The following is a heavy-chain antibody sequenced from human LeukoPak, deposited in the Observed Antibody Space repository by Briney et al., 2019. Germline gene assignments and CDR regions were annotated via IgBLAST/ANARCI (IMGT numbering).Heavy chain of an antibody. Sequence: GGSLRLSCAASGFTFSTSAMSWVRQAPGKGLEWVSAITGGGDYTYYADSVKGRFTISRDNPKNAVYLQMISLRAEDTAVYYCAKGYRGIEAFDVWRQGTMVTVSS. V-gene: IGHV3-23*01. D-gene: IGHD2-2*02. J-gene: IGHJ3*01. CDR3: AKGYRGIEAFDV. CDR2: ITGGGDYT. CDR1: GFTFSTSA.